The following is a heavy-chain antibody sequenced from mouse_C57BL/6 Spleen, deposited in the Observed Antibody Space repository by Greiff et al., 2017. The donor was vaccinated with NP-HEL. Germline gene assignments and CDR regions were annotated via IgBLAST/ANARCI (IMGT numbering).Heavy chain of an antibody. CDR3: VRHGDEDY. CDR1: GFSFNTYA. CDR2: IRSKSNNYAS. Sequence: EVNVVESGGGLVQPKGSLKLSCAASGFSFNTYAMNWVRQAPGKGLEWVARIRSKSNNYASYYADSVKDRFTISRADSESMLYLQMNNLKTEDTARYYCVRHGDEDYWGKGTTLTVAS. J-gene: IGHJ2*01. V-gene: IGHV10-1*01.